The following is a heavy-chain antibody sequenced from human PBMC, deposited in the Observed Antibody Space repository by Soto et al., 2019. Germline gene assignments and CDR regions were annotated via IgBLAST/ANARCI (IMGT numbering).Heavy chain of an antibody. D-gene: IGHD3-22*01. J-gene: IGHJ3*02. V-gene: IGHV4-31*03. Sequence: QVQLQESGPGLVKPSQTLSLTCTVSGGSISSGGYYWSWIRQHPGKGLEWIVYIYYSGSTYYNPSLKSRVTISVDASKTQFSLKLSSVTDADTAVYYCARDPRSYDISGYFGAFDIWGQGTMVTVSS. CDR2: IYYSGST. CDR3: ARDPRSYDISGYFGAFDI. CDR1: GGSISSGGYY.